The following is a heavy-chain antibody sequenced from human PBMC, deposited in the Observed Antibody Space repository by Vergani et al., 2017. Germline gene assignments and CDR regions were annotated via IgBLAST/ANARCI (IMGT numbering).Heavy chain of an antibody. CDR2: ISSSSSYI. D-gene: IGHD6-19*01. CDR1: GFTFSSYS. CDR3: ARDRHSSGWLG. J-gene: IGHJ4*02. Sequence: EVQLVESGGGLVKPGGSLRLSCAASGFTFSSYSMNWVHQAPGKGLEWVSSISSSSSYIYYADSVKGRFTISRDNAKNSLYLQMNSLRAEDTAVYYCARDRHSSGWLGWGQGTLVTVSS. V-gene: IGHV3-21*01.